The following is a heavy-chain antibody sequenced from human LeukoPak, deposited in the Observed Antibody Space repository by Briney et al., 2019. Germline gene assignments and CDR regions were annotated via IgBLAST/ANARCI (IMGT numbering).Heavy chain of an antibody. J-gene: IGHJ4*02. D-gene: IGHD1-1*01. V-gene: IGHV3-23*01. CDR1: GFTFSTYA. Sequence: GGSLRLSCAASGFTFSTYAMSWVRHAAGKGLEWVSLISGGGGTYYADSVKGRFTISRDNSKNTLYLQMNSLRAEDTAVYYCAKGGTPIDYWGQGTLVTVSS. CDR2: ISGGGGT. CDR3: AKGGTPIDY.